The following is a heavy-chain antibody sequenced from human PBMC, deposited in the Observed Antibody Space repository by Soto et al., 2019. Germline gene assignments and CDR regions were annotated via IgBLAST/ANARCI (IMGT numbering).Heavy chain of an antibody. J-gene: IGHJ4*02. CDR1: GFTFSNCA. V-gene: IGHV3-30*18. CDR3: AKDKGVFNWATSYFDY. D-gene: IGHD1-1*01. Sequence: PWGSLRLSCAASGFTFSNCAMHWVRQAPGKGLEWVALTSYDGNNEYYTDSVKGRFTISRDNSKNTLFLQMNSPRPEDTAVYYCAKDKGVFNWATSYFDYWGQGALVTVS. CDR2: TSYDGNNE.